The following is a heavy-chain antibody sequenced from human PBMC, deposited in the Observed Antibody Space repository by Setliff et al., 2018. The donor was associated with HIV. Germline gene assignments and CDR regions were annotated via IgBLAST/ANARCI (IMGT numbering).Heavy chain of an antibody. CDR2: IWYDGGRK. Sequence: LRLSCAASGFTFSGYEMNWVRQAPGKGLEWVAVIWYDGGRKHYADSVKGRFTISRDDSNNTLYLQLNSLRAEDTAIYYCARGQFRLRPDSLDLWGQGTLVTVSS. CDR1: GFTFSGYE. CDR3: ARGQFRLRPDSLDL. D-gene: IGHD2-21*01. V-gene: IGHV3-33*08. J-gene: IGHJ3*01.